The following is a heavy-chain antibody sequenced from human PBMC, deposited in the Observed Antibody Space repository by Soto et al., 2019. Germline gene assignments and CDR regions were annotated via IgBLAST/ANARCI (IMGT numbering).Heavy chain of an antibody. J-gene: IGHJ4*02. CDR2: ISPYNGNT. CDR1: GYTFSSYT. CDR3: ARADYGVDDY. V-gene: IGHV1-18*01. Sequence: QLVQSGPEVKKPGASVKVSCKASGYTFSSYTISWVRQAPGQGLEWMGWISPYNGNTKYTQKLQGRLTMTTDTSTSTACMELRSLRSDDTAVYYCARADYGVDDYWGQGTLVTVSS. D-gene: IGHD3-16*01.